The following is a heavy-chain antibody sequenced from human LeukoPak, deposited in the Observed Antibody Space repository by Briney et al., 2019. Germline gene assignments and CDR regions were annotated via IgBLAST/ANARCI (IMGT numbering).Heavy chain of an antibody. CDR2: INPNSGGT. CDR1: GYTFTGYY. J-gene: IGHJ4*02. CDR3: ARAAVELLWFGETLGY. Sequence: GASVKVSCKASGYTFTGYYMHWVRQAPGQGLEWMGRINPNSGGTNYAQKFQGRVTMTRDTSISTAYMELSRLISDDTAVYYCARAAVELLWFGETLGYWGQGTLVTVSS. D-gene: IGHD3-10*01. V-gene: IGHV1-2*06.